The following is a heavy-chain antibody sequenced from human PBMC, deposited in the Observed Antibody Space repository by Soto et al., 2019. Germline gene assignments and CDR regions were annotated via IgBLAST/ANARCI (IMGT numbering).Heavy chain of an antibody. Sequence: GGSLRLSCAASGFSFSNYVLTWVRQAPGKGLEWVSVINAASTYRGYTDSVKGRFTISRDNSRSTLWLQMDSLRVEDTAIYYCARQEPLNDYLRFTMDVWGQGTTLTVSS. V-gene: IGHV3-23*01. CDR2: INAASTYR. D-gene: IGHD4-17*01. J-gene: IGHJ6*02. CDR1: GFSFSNYV. CDR3: ARQEPLNDYLRFTMDV.